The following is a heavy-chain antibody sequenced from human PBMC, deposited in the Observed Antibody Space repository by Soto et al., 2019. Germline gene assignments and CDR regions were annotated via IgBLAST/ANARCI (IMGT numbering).Heavy chain of an antibody. D-gene: IGHD1-26*01. CDR3: ARDGGRHSGGIDY. CDR1: GGTFSSYS. Sequence: QVQLVQSGAEVKKPGSSVKVSCKASGGTFSSYSINWVRQAPGQGLEWMGQIIPIFGTANYAQEFQGRVTITGDESTSTAYMELSSLRSEDTAVYYCARDGGRHSGGIDYWGQGTLVTVSS. CDR2: IIPIFGTA. J-gene: IGHJ4*02. V-gene: IGHV1-69*01.